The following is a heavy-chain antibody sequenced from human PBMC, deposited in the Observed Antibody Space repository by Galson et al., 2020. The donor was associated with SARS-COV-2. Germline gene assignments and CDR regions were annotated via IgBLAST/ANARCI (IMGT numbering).Heavy chain of an antibody. V-gene: IGHV3-23*01. J-gene: IGHJ6*02. Sequence: GGSLRLSCAASGFTFSSYAMSWVRQAPGKGLEWVSAISGSGGSTYYADPVKGRFTNSRDNSKNTLYLQMNSLRAEDTAVYYCAKDWVDIVVVPAAINLYYYYGMDVWGQGTTVTVSS. CDR3: AKDWVDIVVVPAAINLYYYYGMDV. D-gene: IGHD2-2*03. CDR1: GFTFSSYA. CDR2: ISGSGGST.